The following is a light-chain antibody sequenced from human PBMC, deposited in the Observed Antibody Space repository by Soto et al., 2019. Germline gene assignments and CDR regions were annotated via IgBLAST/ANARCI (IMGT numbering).Light chain of an antibody. CDR2: GAS. J-gene: IGKJ1*01. CDR1: QSVSSN. Sequence: EIVMTQSPATLSVSPGERATLSCGASQSVSSNLAWYQQKPGQAPRLLIYGASTRATGIPARFSGSGSGTEFTLTLTSLQSEDFAVYYCQQYNNWPQTFGQGTKVDIK. CDR3: QQYNNWPQT. V-gene: IGKV3-15*01.